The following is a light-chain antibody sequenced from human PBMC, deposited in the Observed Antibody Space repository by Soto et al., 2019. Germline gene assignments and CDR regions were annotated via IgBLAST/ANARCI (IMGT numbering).Light chain of an antibody. Sequence: QSALTQPASVSGSPGQSITISCTGTSSDVGGYNYVSWYQQHPGKAPKLMIYEVSNRPSGVSNRFSGSKSGNTASLTISGLQDEDEADYYCSSYTSSSTVVFGGGTKLTVL. V-gene: IGLV2-14*01. CDR3: SSYTSSSTVV. CDR1: SSDVGGYNY. J-gene: IGLJ2*01. CDR2: EVS.